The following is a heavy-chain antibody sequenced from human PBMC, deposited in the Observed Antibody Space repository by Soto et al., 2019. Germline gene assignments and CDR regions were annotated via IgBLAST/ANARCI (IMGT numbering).Heavy chain of an antibody. CDR1: GFTFYSYG. J-gene: IGHJ4*02. CDR2: IWYDGSNK. V-gene: IGHV3-33*01. D-gene: IGHD3-10*01. Sequence: QVQLVESGGGVVQPGRSLRLSCAASGFTFYSYGMHWVRQAPGKGLEWVAVIWYDGSNKYYADSVKGRFTISRDNSKNTQYLQMNSLGAAETAVYYGERYGPIDYWGQGTLVNVSS. CDR3: ERYGPIDY.